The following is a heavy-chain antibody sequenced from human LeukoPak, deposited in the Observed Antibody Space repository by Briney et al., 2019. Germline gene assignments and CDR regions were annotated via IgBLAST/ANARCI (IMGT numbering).Heavy chain of an antibody. CDR3: ARVDSSGHPSGAFGI. CDR1: GFTFSSYA. D-gene: IGHD3-22*01. V-gene: IGHV3-30-3*01. Sequence: PGRSLRLSCAASGFTFSSYAMHWVRQAPGKGLEWVAVISYDGSNKYYADSVKGRFTISRDNSKNTLYLQMNSLRAEDTAVYYCARVDSSGHPSGAFGIWGQGTMVTVSS. J-gene: IGHJ3*02. CDR2: ISYDGSNK.